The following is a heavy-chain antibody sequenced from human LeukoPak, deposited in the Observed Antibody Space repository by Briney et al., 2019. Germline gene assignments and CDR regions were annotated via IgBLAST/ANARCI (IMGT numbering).Heavy chain of an antibody. CDR3: ARSRYCSGGSCYSGYFQH. Sequence: SETLSLTCAVSGGSFSGYYWSWIRQPPGKGLEWIGEMNHSGSTNYNPSLKSRVTISVDTSKNQFSLKLSSVTAADTAVYYCARSRYCSGGSCYSGYFQHWGQGTLVTVSS. V-gene: IGHV4-34*01. CDR1: GGSFSGYY. J-gene: IGHJ1*01. CDR2: MNHSGST. D-gene: IGHD2-15*01.